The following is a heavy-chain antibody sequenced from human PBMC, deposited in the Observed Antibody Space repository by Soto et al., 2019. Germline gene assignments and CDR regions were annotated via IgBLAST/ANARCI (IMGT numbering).Heavy chain of an antibody. CDR2: IRNDGTVR. J-gene: IGHJ4*02. V-gene: IGHV3-33*08. D-gene: IGHD3-3*01. CDR3: ASKTIDDFDY. Sequence: GGSLRLSCAASGFTFNSYAMSWVRQAPGKGLEWVAVIRNDGTVRNYADSVKGRFTISRDNSKNKLYLEMNSLRAEDTALYYCASKTIDDFDYWGQGTLVTVSS. CDR1: GFTFNSYA.